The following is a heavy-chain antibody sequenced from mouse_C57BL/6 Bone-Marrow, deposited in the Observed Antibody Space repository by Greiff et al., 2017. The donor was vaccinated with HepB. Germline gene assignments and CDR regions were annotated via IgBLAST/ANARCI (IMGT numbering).Heavy chain of an antibody. D-gene: IGHD2-4*01. CDR2: IWSGGST. CDR1: GFSLTSYG. Sequence: QVQLKQSGPGLVQPSQSLSITCTVSGFSLTSYGVHWVRQSPGKGLEWLGVIWSGGSTDYKAAFIYRLSISKDNSKRQVFFNRNSLQADETAIYYCDGGLRRRGFAYWGQGTLVTVSA. V-gene: IGHV2-2*01. CDR3: DGGLRRRGFAY. J-gene: IGHJ3*01.